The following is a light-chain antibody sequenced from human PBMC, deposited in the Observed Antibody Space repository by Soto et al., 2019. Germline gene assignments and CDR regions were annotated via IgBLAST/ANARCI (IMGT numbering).Light chain of an antibody. CDR2: QDS. Sequence: SSELTQPPSVSVSPGQTASITCSGDKLGDKYACWYQQKPGQSPVLVIYQDSKRPSGIPERFSGSNSGNTATLTISGTQAMDEADYYCQAWDSSTYVFGTGTTDTVL. J-gene: IGLJ1*01. CDR3: QAWDSSTYV. CDR1: KLGDKY. V-gene: IGLV3-1*01.